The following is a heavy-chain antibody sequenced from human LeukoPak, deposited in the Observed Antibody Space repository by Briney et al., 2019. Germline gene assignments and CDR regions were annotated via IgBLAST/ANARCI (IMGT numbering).Heavy chain of an antibody. J-gene: IGHJ4*02. V-gene: IGHV3-74*01. CDR3: ARSTGQFDY. CDR1: GFTFSSYW. D-gene: IGHD2-8*02. Sequence: GGSLRLSCAASGFTFSSYWMHWVRQAPGKGLVWVSRINSDGGTTGYADSVKGRFAISRDNAKNTLYLQMDSPRAEDTAVYYCARSTGQFDYWGQGTLVTVSS. CDR2: INSDGGTT.